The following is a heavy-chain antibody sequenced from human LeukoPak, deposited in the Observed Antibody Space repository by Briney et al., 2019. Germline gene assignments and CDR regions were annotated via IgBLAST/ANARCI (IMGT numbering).Heavy chain of an antibody. V-gene: IGHV1-18*01. J-gene: IGHJ1*01. CDR1: GYTSTSYG. CDR3: ARAGDYYDSSGYRAGFQH. Sequence: ASVKVSCKASGYTSTSYGISWVRQAPGQALEWMGWISAYNGNTKYAQKLQGRVTMTTDTSTSTAYMELRSLRSDDTAVYYRARAGDYYDSSGYRAGFQHWGQGTLVTVSS. D-gene: IGHD3-22*01. CDR2: ISAYNGNT.